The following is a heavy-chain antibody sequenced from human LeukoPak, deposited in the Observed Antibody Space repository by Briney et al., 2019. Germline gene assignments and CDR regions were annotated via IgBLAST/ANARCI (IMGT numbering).Heavy chain of an antibody. Sequence: GESLKISCKGSGYSFISYWIGWVRQMPGKGLEWMGIIYPSDSDTRYSPSLQVQVTISVDKSITPPYLQWSSLKASDTAMYYCARIEGNYYYYMDVWGKGTTVTVSS. CDR1: GYSFISYW. CDR2: IYPSDSDT. CDR3: ARIEGNYYYYMDV. J-gene: IGHJ6*03. V-gene: IGHV5-51*01.